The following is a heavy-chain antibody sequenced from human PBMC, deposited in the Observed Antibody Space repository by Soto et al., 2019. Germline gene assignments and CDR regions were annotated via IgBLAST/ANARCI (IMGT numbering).Heavy chain of an antibody. V-gene: IGHV4-34*01. Sequence: GQGLEWIGEINHSGSTNYGPSLKSRVTISVDTSKSQVSLKLSSVTAADTAVYYCARGSHGYNSGPHWFFDLWGRGTLVSVSS. CDR2: INHSGST. CDR3: ARGSHGYNSGPHWFFDL. D-gene: IGHD5-18*01. J-gene: IGHJ2*01.